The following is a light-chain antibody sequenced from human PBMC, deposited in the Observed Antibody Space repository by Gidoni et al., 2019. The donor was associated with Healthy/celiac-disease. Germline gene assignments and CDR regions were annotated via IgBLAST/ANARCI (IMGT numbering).Light chain of an antibody. CDR1: QSIGTN. V-gene: IGKV3-15*01. J-gene: IGKJ2*01. Sequence: DMVMTRSPATLAVSPGERVILSCRASQSIGTNLAWYQQKPGQAPRLLLSGASTRATGIPARFSASVSGTEFTLTISSLQSEDFAVYYCQQCTDWPMYTFGHGTELDIK. CDR2: GAS. CDR3: QQCTDWPMYT.